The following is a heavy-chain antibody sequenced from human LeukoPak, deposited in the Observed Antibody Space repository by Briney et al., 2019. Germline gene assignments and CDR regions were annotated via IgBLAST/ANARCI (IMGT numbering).Heavy chain of an antibody. V-gene: IGHV4-30-4*08. CDR1: GGSISSGDYY. CDR3: ARDRSYGDYLFDY. CDR2: IYYSGST. J-gene: IGHJ4*02. D-gene: IGHD4-17*01. Sequence: PSQTLSLTCTVSGGSISSGDYYWSWIRQPPGKGLEWIGYIYYSGSTYYNPSLKSRVTISVDTSKNQFSLKLSSVTAADTAVYHCARDRSYGDYLFDYWGQGTLVTVSS.